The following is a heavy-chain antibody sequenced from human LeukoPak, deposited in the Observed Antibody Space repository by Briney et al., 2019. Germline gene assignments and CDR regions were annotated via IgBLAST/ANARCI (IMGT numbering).Heavy chain of an antibody. CDR3: ARAAYYYDSSGYLYWYFDL. D-gene: IGHD3-22*01. Sequence: SSETLSLTCTVSGGSISSYYWSWIRQPPGKGREWIGYIYYSGSTNYNPSLKSRVTISVDTSKNQFSLKLSSVTAADTAVYYCARAAYYYDSSGYLYWYFDLWGRGTLVTVSS. CDR1: GGSISSYY. J-gene: IGHJ2*01. V-gene: IGHV4-59*01. CDR2: IYYSGST.